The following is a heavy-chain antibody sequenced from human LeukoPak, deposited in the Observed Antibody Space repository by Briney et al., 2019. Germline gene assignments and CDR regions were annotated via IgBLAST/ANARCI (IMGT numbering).Heavy chain of an antibody. J-gene: IGHJ4*02. CDR2: IYPGDSDT. CDR3: ATLRSGYYYDYFDY. V-gene: IGHV5-51*01. Sequence: GESLKISCKASGYSFTTYCIGWVRQMPGKGLEWMGIIYPGDSDTKYSPSFQGQVTISADKSISTAYLQWSSLKASDTAMYYCATLRSGYYYDYFDYWGQGTLVTVSS. D-gene: IGHD3-22*01. CDR1: GYSFTTYC.